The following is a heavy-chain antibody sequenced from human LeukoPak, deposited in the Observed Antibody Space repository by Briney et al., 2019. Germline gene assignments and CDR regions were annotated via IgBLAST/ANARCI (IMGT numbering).Heavy chain of an antibody. CDR3: ATLAGGIAAAGTYYFDY. Sequence: ASVKVSCKVSGYTLTELSMHWVRQAPGKGLEWMVGFDPEDGETIYAQKFQGRVTMTEDTSTDTAYMELSSLRSEDTAVYYCATLAGGIAAAGTYYFDYWGQGTLVTVSS. CDR1: GYTLTELS. CDR2: FDPEDGET. D-gene: IGHD6-13*01. V-gene: IGHV1-24*01. J-gene: IGHJ4*02.